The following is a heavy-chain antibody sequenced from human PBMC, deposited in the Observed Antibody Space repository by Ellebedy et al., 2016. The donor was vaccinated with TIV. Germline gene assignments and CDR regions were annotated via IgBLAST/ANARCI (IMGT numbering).Heavy chain of an antibody. CDR1: GLTLSNYG. CDR3: ARDLRWDWDGQRLDF. CDR2: IWFDGSSQ. Sequence: GESLKISCGASGLTLSNYGLHWVRQAPGKGLEWVAFIWFDGSSQYYADSVKGRFTISRDSSDNTIYLQMNSLRAEDTAVYYCARDLRWDWDGQRLDFWGQGSLVTVSS. D-gene: IGHD3/OR15-3a*01. V-gene: IGHV3-33*01. J-gene: IGHJ4*02.